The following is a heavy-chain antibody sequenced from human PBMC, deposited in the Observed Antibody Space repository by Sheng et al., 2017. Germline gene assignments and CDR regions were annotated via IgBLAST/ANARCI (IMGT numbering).Heavy chain of an antibody. D-gene: IGHD2-15*01. V-gene: IGHV3-53*04. CDR3: ATSGGGYYYYYMDV. CDR1: GFTVSSNY. CDR2: IYSGGST. Sequence: EVQLVESGGGLVQPGGSLRLSCAASGFTVSSNYMSWVRQAPGKGLEWVSVIYSGGSTYYADSVKGRFTISRHNSKNTLYLQMNSLRAEDTAVYYCATSGGGYYYYYMDVWGKGTTVTVSS. J-gene: IGHJ6*03.